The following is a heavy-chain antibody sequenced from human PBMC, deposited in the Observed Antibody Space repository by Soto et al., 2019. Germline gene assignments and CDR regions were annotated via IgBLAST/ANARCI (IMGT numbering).Heavy chain of an antibody. D-gene: IGHD6-13*01. J-gene: IGHJ6*02. CDR2: IDPNSGGT. CDR1: GYTFTGYY. CDR3: ARRIAAAGIPGYYYYGMDV. Sequence: ASVKVSCKASGYTFTGYYMHWVRQAPGQGLEWMGWIDPNSGGTNYAQKFQGRVTMTRDTSISTAYMELSRLRSDDTAVYYCARRIAAAGIPGYYYYGMDVWGQGTTVTVSS. V-gene: IGHV1-2*02.